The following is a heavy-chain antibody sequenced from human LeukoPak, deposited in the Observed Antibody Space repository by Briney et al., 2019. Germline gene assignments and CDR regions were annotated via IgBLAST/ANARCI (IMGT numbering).Heavy chain of an antibody. V-gene: IGHV3-21*01. J-gene: IGHJ6*04. CDR1: GFTFSSYG. Sequence: GGSLRLSCAASGFTFSSYGMHWVRQAPGKGLEWVSSISSSSSYIYYADSVKGRFTISRDNAKNSLYLQMNSLRAEDTAVYYCARVDGYDFWRMDVWGKGTTVTVSS. CDR3: ARVDGYDFWRMDV. CDR2: ISSSSSYI. D-gene: IGHD3-3*01.